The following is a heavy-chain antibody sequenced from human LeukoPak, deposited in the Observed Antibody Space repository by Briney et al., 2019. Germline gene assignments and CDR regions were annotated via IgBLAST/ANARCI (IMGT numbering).Heavy chain of an antibody. CDR2: IYTSGIT. V-gene: IGHV4-61*02. CDR1: GGSISSGNCY. J-gene: IGHJ6*02. D-gene: IGHD2-15*01. Sequence: SQTLSLTCTVSGGSISSGNCYWSWIQQPAGKGLERIGRIYTSGITNYNPSLNSRVTISVDTSKNQFSLKLSSVTAADTAVYYCATEGGSTPKGLDYNGMDVWGQGTTVTVSS. CDR3: ATEGGSTPKGLDYNGMDV.